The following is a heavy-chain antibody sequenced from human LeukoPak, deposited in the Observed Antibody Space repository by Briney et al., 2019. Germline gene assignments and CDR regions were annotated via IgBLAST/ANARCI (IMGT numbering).Heavy chain of an antibody. Sequence: PGRSLRLSCAASGFTFSSYAMHWVRQAPGKGLEWVAVISYDGSNKYYADSVKGRFTISRDNSKNTLYLQMNSLRAEDTAVYYCAGYYYDSSGSFDYWGQGPLVTVSS. V-gene: IGHV3-30-3*01. CDR2: ISYDGSNK. J-gene: IGHJ4*02. CDR1: GFTFSSYA. CDR3: AGYYYDSSGSFDY. D-gene: IGHD3-22*01.